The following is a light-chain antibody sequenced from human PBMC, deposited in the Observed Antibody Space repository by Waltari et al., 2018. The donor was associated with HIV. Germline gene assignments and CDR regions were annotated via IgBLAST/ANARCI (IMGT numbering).Light chain of an antibody. CDR2: DGS. CDR3: QQYKGLPWT. CDR1: QDINNH. J-gene: IGKJ1*01. V-gene: IGKV1-33*01. Sequence: DNQMTQSPSSLSASVGDSLTITFHATQDINNHLSWYHQKPGKAPKLVIYDGSNLETGVPSRFSGSASGTEFTFTISSLQAEDIGTYYCQQYKGLPWTFGQGTKVEMK.